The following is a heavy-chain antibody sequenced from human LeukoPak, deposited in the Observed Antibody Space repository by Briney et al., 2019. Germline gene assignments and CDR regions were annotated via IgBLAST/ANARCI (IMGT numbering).Heavy chain of an antibody. CDR1: GFTFSSYS. Sequence: GGSLRLSCAASGFTFSSYSMNWVRQAPGKGLEWVSYISSSGSTIYYADSVKGRFTISRDNAKNSLYLQMNNLRVEDTAVYYCGRDPDYGGDPWGQGTLVTVSS. CDR2: ISSSGSTI. CDR3: GRDPDYGGDP. V-gene: IGHV3-48*04. D-gene: IGHD4/OR15-4a*01. J-gene: IGHJ5*02.